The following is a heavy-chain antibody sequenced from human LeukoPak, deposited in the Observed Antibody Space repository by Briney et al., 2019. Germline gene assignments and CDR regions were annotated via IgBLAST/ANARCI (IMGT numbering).Heavy chain of an antibody. J-gene: IGHJ5*02. V-gene: IGHV4-4*07. D-gene: IGHD6-13*01. CDR2: IYTSGST. Sequence: SETLSLTCTVSGGSISSYYWSWIRQPAGKGLEWIGRIYTSGSTNYNPSLKSRVTMSVDTSKNQFSLKLSSVTAADTAVYYCARDLPYSSPNWFDPCGQGTLVTVSS. CDR1: GGSISSYY. CDR3: ARDLPYSSPNWFDP.